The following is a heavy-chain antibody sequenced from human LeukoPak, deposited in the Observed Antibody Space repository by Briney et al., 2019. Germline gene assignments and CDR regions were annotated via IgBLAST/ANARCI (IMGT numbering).Heavy chain of an antibody. CDR3: ARARWFGESLLAWNYGMDV. Sequence: GGSLRLSCAASGLTFSSYAMSWVRQAPGKGLEWVSAISGSDGSTYYADSVKGRFTISRDNAKNSLYLQMNSLRAEDTAVYYCARARWFGESLLAWNYGMDVWGQGTTVTVSS. D-gene: IGHD3-10*01. CDR1: GLTFSSYA. J-gene: IGHJ6*02. V-gene: IGHV3-23*01. CDR2: ISGSDGST.